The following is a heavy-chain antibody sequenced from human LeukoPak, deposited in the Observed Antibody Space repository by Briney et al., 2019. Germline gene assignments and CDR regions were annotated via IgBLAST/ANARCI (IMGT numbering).Heavy chain of an antibody. D-gene: IGHD2-2*01. CDR1: GFTFSSCG. Sequence: GGSLRLSCAASGFTFSSCGMHWVRQAPGKGLEWVAVISYDGSNKYYADSVKGRFTISRDNSKNTLYLQMNSLRAEDTAVYYCAKASPAAMGAFDIWGQGTMVTVSS. J-gene: IGHJ3*02. V-gene: IGHV3-30*18. CDR3: AKASPAAMGAFDI. CDR2: ISYDGSNK.